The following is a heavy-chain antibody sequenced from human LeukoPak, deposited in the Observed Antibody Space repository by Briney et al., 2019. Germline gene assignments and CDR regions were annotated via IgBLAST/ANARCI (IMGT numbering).Heavy chain of an antibody. Sequence: ASVKVSCKASGYTFTSYDINWVRQATGQGLEWMGWMNPNSGNTGYAQKFQGRVTITRNTSISTAYMELSSLRSEDTAVYYCARAAAYYYGSGTSFMDVWGKGTTVTVSS. CDR1: GYTFTSYD. CDR3: ARAAAYYYGSGTSFMDV. D-gene: IGHD3-10*01. CDR2: MNPNSGNT. J-gene: IGHJ6*03. V-gene: IGHV1-8*03.